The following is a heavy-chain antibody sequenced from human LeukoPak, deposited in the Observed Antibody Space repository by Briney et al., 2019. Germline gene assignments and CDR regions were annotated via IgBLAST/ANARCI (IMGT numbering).Heavy chain of an antibody. CDR2: ISSNSGGT. V-gene: IGHV1-2*02. J-gene: IGHJ6*02. D-gene: IGHD3-3*01. CDR1: GYPFTDYY. Sequence: ASVKASCKASGYPFTDYYLHWVRQAPGQGLEWMGWISSNSGGTNCAQKFQGRVTMTRDTSISTAYMELSRLRSDDTAVYYCARDLSIFGVVITYYYYGMDVWGQGTTVTVSS. CDR3: ARDLSIFGVVITYYYYGMDV.